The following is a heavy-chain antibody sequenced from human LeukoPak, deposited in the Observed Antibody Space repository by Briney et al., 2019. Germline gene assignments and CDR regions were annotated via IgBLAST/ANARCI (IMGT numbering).Heavy chain of an antibody. Sequence: GGSLRLSCAASGFTFSSYAMSWVRQAPGKGLEWVSGISGGGGSTYYAGSVQGRFTISRDNSESTLYLQMNSLRAEDTAVYYCAKGTVIVVSDGYWGQGTLVTVSS. CDR2: ISGGGGST. CDR1: GFTFSSYA. D-gene: IGHD3-22*01. CDR3: AKGTVIVVSDGY. J-gene: IGHJ4*02. V-gene: IGHV3-23*01.